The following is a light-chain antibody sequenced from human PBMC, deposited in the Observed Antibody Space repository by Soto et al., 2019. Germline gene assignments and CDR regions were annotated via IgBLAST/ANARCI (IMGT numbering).Light chain of an antibody. J-gene: IGKJ2*01. CDR2: DAS. CDR1: QSVGSY. Sequence: ENVLTQSPATLSLSPGERATLSCRASQSVGSYLVWYQQKPGQAPRLLIYDASNRATGIPARFSSSGSGTDFTLTISSLEPEDFAIYYCQQRTNWYTFGQGTKLEIK. CDR3: QQRTNWYT. V-gene: IGKV3-11*01.